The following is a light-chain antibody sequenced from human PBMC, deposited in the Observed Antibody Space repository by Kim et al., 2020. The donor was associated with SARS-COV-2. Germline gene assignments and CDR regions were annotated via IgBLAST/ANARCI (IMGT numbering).Light chain of an antibody. V-gene: IGKV1-39*01. Sequence: DVQMTQSPSSLSASVGDSVTITCRASQTISTYLSWYQQRPGRAPNLLIYNAFSLQRGVPPRFSATVSGTDFALTIASLQPEDFVTYYCQQSFSFPFTFGQGTRLDI. CDR3: QQSFSFPFT. CDR1: QTISTY. J-gene: IGKJ2*01. CDR2: NAF.